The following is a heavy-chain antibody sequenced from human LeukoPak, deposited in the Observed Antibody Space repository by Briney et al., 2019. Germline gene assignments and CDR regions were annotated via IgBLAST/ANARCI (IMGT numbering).Heavy chain of an antibody. CDR1: GFPFSSFA. V-gene: IGHV3-48*03. D-gene: IGHD3-9*01. Sequence: GGSLRLSCVPSGFPFSSFAMTWVRQAPGKGLEWVSSISGSGGTTYYADSVKGRFTISRDNAKNSLYLQMNSLRAEDTAVYYCVRDYENLTGSKTRFHYWGQGTLVTVSS. CDR2: ISGSGGTT. CDR3: VRDYENLTGSKTRFHY. J-gene: IGHJ4*02.